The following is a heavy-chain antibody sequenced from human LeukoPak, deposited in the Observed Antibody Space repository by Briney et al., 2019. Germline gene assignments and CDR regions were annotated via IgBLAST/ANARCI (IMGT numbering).Heavy chain of an antibody. CDR3: ARRRAVAGFRFDY. D-gene: IGHD6-19*01. V-gene: IGHV4-59*12. CDR2: IYYSGST. Sequence: SETLSLTCTVSGGSISSYYWSWIRQSPGKGLEWIGYIYYSGSTNYNPSLKSRVTISVDTSKNQFSLKLSSVTAADTAVYYCARRRAVAGFRFDYWGQGTLVTVSS. J-gene: IGHJ4*02. CDR1: GGSISSYY.